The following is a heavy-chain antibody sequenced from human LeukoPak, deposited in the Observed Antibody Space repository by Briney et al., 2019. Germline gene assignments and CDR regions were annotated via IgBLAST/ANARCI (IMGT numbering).Heavy chain of an antibody. J-gene: IGHJ5*02. V-gene: IGHV3-23*01. CDR1: GFAFSSYA. CDR2: ISGSGGST. Sequence: PGGSLRLSCAASGFAFSSYAMSWVRQAPGKGLEWVSAISGSGGSTYYADPVKGRFTISRDNAKNSLYLQMNSLRAEDTAVYYCASAGEYCSSTSCYAPWGQGTLVTVSS. D-gene: IGHD2-2*01. CDR3: ASAGEYCSSTSCYAP.